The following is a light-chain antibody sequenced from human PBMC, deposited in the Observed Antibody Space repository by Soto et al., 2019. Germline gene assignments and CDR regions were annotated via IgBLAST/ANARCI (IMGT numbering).Light chain of an antibody. CDR2: DAS. CDR3: QQYSTFPRT. CDR1: QSISKW. J-gene: IGKJ1*01. V-gene: IGKV1-5*01. Sequence: DIQMTQSPSSLAAALGDRVVITFRASQSISKWLAWYQQNAGRAPNFLIYDASTLESGVPSRFSGSGSGTEFTLTITNLQPDDFATFYCQQYSTFPRTFGQGTKVDIK.